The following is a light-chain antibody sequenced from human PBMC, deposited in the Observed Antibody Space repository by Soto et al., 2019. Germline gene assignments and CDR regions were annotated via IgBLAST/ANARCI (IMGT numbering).Light chain of an antibody. J-gene: IGKJ4*01. CDR1: QSLSTY. CDR3: QQYGSSPLT. Sequence: EIVLTQSPATLSLSPGERATLSCRASQSLSTYLAWYQQKPGQAPRLLIYHISTRAPGIPDRFIGGGSGTDFSLTISRLEPEDFALYHCQQYGSSPLTFGGGTKVEIK. V-gene: IGKV3-20*01. CDR2: HIS.